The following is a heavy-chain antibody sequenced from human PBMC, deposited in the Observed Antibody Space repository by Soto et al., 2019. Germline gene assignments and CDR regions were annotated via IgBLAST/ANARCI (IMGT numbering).Heavy chain of an antibody. CDR3: AHVFTSLAPVDS. V-gene: IGHV2-5*02. J-gene: IGHJ4*02. CDR1: GFSLSTSGVG. Sequence: QITLKESGPTLVKPTQTLTLTCTFSGFSLSTSGVGVGWIRQPPGKALEWLGFIYWDEDKRYSPSLKSRLTISKEPSKSQVVLTMTNVDPVDTATYYCAHVFTSLAPVDSWGQGTLDTAS. CDR2: IYWDEDK. D-gene: IGHD3-10*02.